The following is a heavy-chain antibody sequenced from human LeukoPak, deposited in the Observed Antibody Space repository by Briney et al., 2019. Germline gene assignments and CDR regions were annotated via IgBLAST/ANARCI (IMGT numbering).Heavy chain of an antibody. CDR2: ISGSGGST. Sequence: GGSLRLSCAASGFTFSSYAMSWVRQAPGKGLEWVSAISGSGGSTYYADSVKGRFTISRDNSKNTLYLQMNSLRAEDTAVYYCAKFTPSPPLYSSGWYYFDYWGQGTLVTVSS. D-gene: IGHD6-19*01. CDR1: GFTFSSYA. J-gene: IGHJ4*02. CDR3: AKFTPSPPLYSSGWYYFDY. V-gene: IGHV3-23*01.